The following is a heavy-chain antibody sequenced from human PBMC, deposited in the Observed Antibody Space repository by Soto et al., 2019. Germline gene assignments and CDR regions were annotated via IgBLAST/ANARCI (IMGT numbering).Heavy chain of an antibody. D-gene: IGHD2-2*01. J-gene: IGHJ6*04. CDR1: GLTFNSYA. V-gene: IGHV3-23*01. CDR2: INGHGDST. Sequence: EVQLLESGGGLVQPGGSLRLSCVASGLTFNSYAMTWVRQAPGKGLEWVSSINGHGDSTYYTDPVKGRFTISRDSSKDTLYLQMNGLSAEVTAVYYGARDMGYQRRHGLEVRGKGTTVTVSS. CDR3: ARDMGYQRRHGLEV.